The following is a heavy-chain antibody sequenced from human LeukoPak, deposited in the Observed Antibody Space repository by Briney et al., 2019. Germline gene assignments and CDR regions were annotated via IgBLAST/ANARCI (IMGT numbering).Heavy chain of an antibody. CDR1: GFTFSNYA. Sequence: GGSLRLSCAASGFTFSNYAMNWVRQAPGKGLEWVAVISYDGNNKYYADSVKGRFTISRDNSKNTLYLQMNSLRGEDTAVYYCARDAMTAGYFDYWGQGTLVTVSS. V-gene: IGHV3-30-3*01. CDR2: ISYDGNNK. J-gene: IGHJ4*02. D-gene: IGHD2-2*01. CDR3: ARDAMTAGYFDY.